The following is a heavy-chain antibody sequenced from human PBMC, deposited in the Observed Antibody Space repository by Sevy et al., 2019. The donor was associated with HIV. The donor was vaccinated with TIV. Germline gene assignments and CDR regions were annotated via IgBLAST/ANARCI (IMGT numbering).Heavy chain of an antibody. D-gene: IGHD3-3*01. CDR2: IYPNGGDT. Sequence: ASVKVSCKTSGYTFAAYYIHWVRQAPGQGREWLGWIYPNGGDTTYAQKFQGRVTVTMSTSINTVYMELNRLRSDDTAVYYCARGKREEWLLYLDNWGQGILVTVSS. J-gene: IGHJ4*02. CDR3: ARGKREEWLLYLDN. CDR1: GYTFAAYY. V-gene: IGHV1-2*02.